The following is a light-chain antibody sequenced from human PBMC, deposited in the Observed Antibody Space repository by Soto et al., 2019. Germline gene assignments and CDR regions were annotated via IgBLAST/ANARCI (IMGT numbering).Light chain of an antibody. CDR1: QTIDNT. CDR2: DAS. J-gene: IGKJ5*01. Sequence: EIVMTQSPATLSLSPGERATLSCRASQTIDNTLAWYQRKPGQAPRLLIYDASTRATGVPARFSGSGSGTEFTLTISSLQSEDFAVYFCQQYNNWPFSFGQGTRLEIK. V-gene: IGKV3-15*01. CDR3: QQYNNWPFS.